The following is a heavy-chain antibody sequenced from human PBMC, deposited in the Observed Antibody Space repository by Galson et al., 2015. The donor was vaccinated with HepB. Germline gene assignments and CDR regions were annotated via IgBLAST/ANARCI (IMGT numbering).Heavy chain of an antibody. CDR1: GSTFTSYD. D-gene: IGHD2-2*02. CDR3: ARVTGYCSSTSCYTAEYNWFDP. J-gene: IGHJ5*02. CDR2: MNPNSGNT. Sequence: SVKVSCKASGSTFTSYDINWVRQATGQGLEWMGWMNPNSGNTGYAQKFQGRVTMTRNTSISTAYMELSSLRSEDTAVYYCARVTGYCSSTSCYTAEYNWFDPWGQGTLVTVSS. V-gene: IGHV1-8*01.